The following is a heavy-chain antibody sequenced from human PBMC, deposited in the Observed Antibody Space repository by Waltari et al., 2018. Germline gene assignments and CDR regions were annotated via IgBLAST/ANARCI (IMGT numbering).Heavy chain of an antibody. D-gene: IGHD6-13*01. CDR1: GDSVSSNSAA. Sequence: QVQLQQSGPGLVKPSQTLSLTCAISGDSVSSNSAAWNWIRQSPSRGLEWLGRTYYRSKGYNEYSVSVKSRITINPDTSKNQFSLQLNSVTPEDTAVYYCARDPGWGAAAGPYLDYWGQGTLVTVSS. J-gene: IGHJ4*02. V-gene: IGHV6-1*01. CDR3: ARDPGWGAAAGPYLDY. CDR2: TYYRSKGYN.